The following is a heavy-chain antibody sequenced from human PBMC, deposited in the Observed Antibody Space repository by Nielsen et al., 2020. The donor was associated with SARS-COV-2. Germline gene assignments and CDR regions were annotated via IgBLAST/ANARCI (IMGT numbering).Heavy chain of an antibody. V-gene: IGHV1-18*01. D-gene: IGHD3-22*01. CDR2: ISGNSDSA. CDR3: ASSAPPSGFNWFDP. CDR1: GGTFSTHS. J-gene: IGHJ5*02. Sequence: ASVKVSCKASGGTFSTHSISWVRQAPGQGLEWMGWISGNSDSAKYVKKFLGRVIMTTDTSTSTAYLEVRSLRSDDTAVYYCASSAPPSGFNWFDPWGQGTLATVSS.